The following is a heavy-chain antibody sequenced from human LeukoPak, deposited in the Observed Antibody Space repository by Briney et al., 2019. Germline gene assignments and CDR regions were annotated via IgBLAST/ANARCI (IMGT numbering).Heavy chain of an antibody. CDR2: ISSSSSYI. Sequence: GGSLRLSCAASGFTFSSYSMNWVRQAPGKGLEWVSSISSSSSYIYYADSVKGRFTISRDNAKNSLYLQMNSLRAEDTAVYYCARAKIEYFSICDYWGQGTQVTVSS. J-gene: IGHJ4*02. D-gene: IGHD2/OR15-2a*01. V-gene: IGHV3-21*01. CDR3: ARAKIEYFSICDY. CDR1: GFTFSSYS.